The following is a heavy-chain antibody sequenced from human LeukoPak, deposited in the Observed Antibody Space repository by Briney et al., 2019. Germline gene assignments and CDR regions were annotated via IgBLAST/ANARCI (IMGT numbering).Heavy chain of an antibody. J-gene: IGHJ3*02. Sequence: GGSLRLSCAASGFAFSSCWMQWVRQAPGKGRVWVSRINTDGTSTNYADSVKGRFTISRDNAKNTLYLQMNSLRAEDTAVYYCARVGVDTVKPKGFDIWGQGTMVTVSS. CDR3: ARVGVDTVKPKGFDI. CDR2: INTDGTST. V-gene: IGHV3-74*01. CDR1: GFAFSSCW. D-gene: IGHD5-18*01.